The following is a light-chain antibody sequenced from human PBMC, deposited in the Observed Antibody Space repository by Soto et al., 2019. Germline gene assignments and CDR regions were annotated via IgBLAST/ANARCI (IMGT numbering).Light chain of an antibody. CDR3: QQYTNTNNPWM. CDR2: DAS. CDR1: QSISSW. J-gene: IGKJ1*01. Sequence: DLQMTQSPSTLSASVGARVTITCRAGQSISSWLAWYQQKPGKAPKLLVYDASTLQSGVASRFSGSGSGTEFTLIISGLQPDDSATYYCQQYTNTNNPWMFGQGTKVDIK. V-gene: IGKV1-5*01.